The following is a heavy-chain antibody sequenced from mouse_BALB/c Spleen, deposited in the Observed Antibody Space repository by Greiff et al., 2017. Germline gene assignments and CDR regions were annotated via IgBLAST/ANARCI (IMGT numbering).Heavy chain of an antibody. CDR1: GYTFTSYW. CDR3: TLYRYDGGGAWFAY. J-gene: IGHJ3*01. CDR2: INPSNGGT. Sequence: QVHVKQPGAELVKPGASVKLSCKASGYTFTSYWMHWVKLRPGQGFEWIGEINPSNGGTNYNEKFKRKATLTVDKSSSTAYMQLSSLTSEDSAVYYCTLYRYDGGGAWFAYWGQGTLVTVSA. D-gene: IGHD2-14*01. V-gene: IGHV1S16*01.